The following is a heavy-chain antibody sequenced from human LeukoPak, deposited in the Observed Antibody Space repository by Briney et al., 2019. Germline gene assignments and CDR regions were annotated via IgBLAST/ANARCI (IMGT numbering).Heavy chain of an antibody. V-gene: IGHV4-34*01. J-gene: IGHJ4*02. D-gene: IGHD6-13*01. CDR2: INHSGST. CDR1: GGSFSGYY. CDR3: ARGQERSRIAAAEY. Sequence: SETLSLTCAVYGGSFSGYYWSWIRQPPGKGLEWIGEINHSGSTNYNPSLKSRVTISVDTSKNQFSLKLSFVTAADTAVYYCARGQERSRIAAAEYWGQGTLVTVSS.